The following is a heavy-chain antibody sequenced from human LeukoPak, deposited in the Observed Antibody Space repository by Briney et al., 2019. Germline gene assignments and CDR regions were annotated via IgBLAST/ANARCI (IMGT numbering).Heavy chain of an antibody. CDR2: IIPNSGDT. Sequence: ASLKVTCKASAYTFTGYYMHWVRQAPGQGLYWIVYIIPNSGDTHYAEKFQGRVTMTRDTSISTAYMELSRLRSDDTAVYYCARAYGSGSYSDQYYFDYWGQGTLVTVSS. J-gene: IGHJ4*02. CDR1: AYTFTGYY. CDR3: ARAYGSGSYSDQYYFDY. V-gene: IGHV1-2*02. D-gene: IGHD3-10*01.